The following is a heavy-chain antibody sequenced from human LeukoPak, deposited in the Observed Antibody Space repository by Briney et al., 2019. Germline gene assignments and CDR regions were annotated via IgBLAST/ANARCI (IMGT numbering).Heavy chain of an antibody. CDR1: AVSISSYY. V-gene: IGHV4-59*01. D-gene: IGHD5-24*01. CDR2: IYYSGST. J-gene: IGHJ4*02. Sequence: NTSETLSLTCTVSAVSISSYYWSWIRQPPGKGLEWIGYIYYSGSTSYNPSLRSRVAISVDTSKNQFSLKLSSVTAADTAVYYCARDIDGYNALDYWGQGTLVTVSS. CDR3: ARDIDGYNALDY.